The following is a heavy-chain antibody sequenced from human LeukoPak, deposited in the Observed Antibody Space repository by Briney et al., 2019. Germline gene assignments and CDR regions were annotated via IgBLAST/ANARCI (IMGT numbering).Heavy chain of an antibody. D-gene: IGHD2-2*01. CDR2: ISGSGGST. V-gene: IGHV3-23*01. CDR3: AKSPIRDIVVVPAALNWFDP. J-gene: IGHJ5*02. Sequence: GGSLRLSCAASGFTFSSYAMSWVRQAPGKGLEWVSAISGSGGSTYYADSVKGRFTISRDNSKNTLYLQMNSLRAEDTAVYYCAKSPIRDIVVVPAALNWFDPWGQGTLVTVPS. CDR1: GFTFSSYA.